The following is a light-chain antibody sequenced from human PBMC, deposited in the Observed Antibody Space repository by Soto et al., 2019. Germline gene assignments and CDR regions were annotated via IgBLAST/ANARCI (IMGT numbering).Light chain of an antibody. Sequence: EIVLTQSPDTLSLSPGERATLSCRASQSVSSSYLAWYQQKSGQAPRLLIYGASSRATGIPDRFSGSGSGTDFTLTISRLEPEDFAAYYCQQYGSSPITFGQGTRLEMK. CDR3: QQYGSSPIT. CDR2: GAS. J-gene: IGKJ5*01. CDR1: QSVSSSY. V-gene: IGKV3-20*01.